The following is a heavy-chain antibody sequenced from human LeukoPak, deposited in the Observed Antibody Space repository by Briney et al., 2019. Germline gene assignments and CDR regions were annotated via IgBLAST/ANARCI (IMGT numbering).Heavy chain of an antibody. D-gene: IGHD2-15*01. J-gene: IGHJ3*02. V-gene: IGHV3-15*01. CDR2: IKRKTEGGTT. CDR3: TATYCSGASCYDNDFDI. Sequence: GGSLRLSCAASVFSFSNTWMGWVRQAPGKGLEWVGRIKRKTEGGTTDYAAPVKGRFTISRDDSKNTLYLQMNSLKTEDTAVYSCTATYCSGASCYDNDFDIWGLGTMVTVSS. CDR1: VFSFSNTW.